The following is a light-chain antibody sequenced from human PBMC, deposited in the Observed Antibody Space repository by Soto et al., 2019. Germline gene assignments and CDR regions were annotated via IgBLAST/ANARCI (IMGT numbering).Light chain of an antibody. CDR3: QQLNGYVALT. CDR2: DAS. V-gene: IGKV1-9*01. J-gene: IGKJ4*01. CDR1: QGISTY. Sequence: DIQLTQSPSFLSASVGDRVTITCRASQGISTYLAWYQQKPGKAPKLLIYDASTLQSGVPSRFGGSGSGTEFTLTISSLQPEDLATYYCQQLNGYVALTFGGGTKVELK.